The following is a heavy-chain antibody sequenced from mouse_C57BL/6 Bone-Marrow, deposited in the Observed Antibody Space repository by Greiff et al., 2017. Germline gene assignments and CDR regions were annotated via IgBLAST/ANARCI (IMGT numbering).Heavy chain of an antibody. D-gene: IGHD1-1*01. CDR3: ARDYYGSRAWFAY. CDR1: GFTFSDYG. V-gene: IGHV5-17*01. CDR2: ISSGSSTI. Sequence: EVKVEESGGGLVKPGGSLKLSCAASGFTFSDYGMHWVRQAPEKGLGWVAYISSGSSTIYYADTVKGRFTISRDNAKNTLFLQMTSLRSEDTAMYYWARDYYGSRAWFAYWGQGTLVTVSA. J-gene: IGHJ3*01.